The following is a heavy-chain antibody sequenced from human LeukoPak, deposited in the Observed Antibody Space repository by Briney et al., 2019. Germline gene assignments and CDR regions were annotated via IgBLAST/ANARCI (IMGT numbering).Heavy chain of an antibody. CDR3: AKDLYYGPHAFHV. V-gene: IGHV3-23*01. J-gene: IGHJ3*01. CDR1: GFTFNYYA. Sequence: GGSLRLSCAGSGFTFNYYAFNWVRQAPGKGLEWVSGIGGDGDSTYYADSVKGRLTISRDNPNNMLFLQMSSLRAEDTAIYYCAKDLYYGPHAFHVWGQGTMVIVSS. D-gene: IGHD2-8*01. CDR2: IGGDGDST.